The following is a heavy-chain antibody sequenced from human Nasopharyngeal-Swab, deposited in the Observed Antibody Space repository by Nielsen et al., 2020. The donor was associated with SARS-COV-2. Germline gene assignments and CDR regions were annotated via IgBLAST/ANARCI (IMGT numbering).Heavy chain of an antibody. V-gene: IGHV3-7*01. D-gene: IGHD3-9*01. CDR3: AREYFFRLDS. CDR1: GINFNGHS. CDR2: INPDGSAK. Sequence: SLKISCATSGINFNGHSMSWVRQPPGKVLEWLAKINPDGSAKFYDDSVRGRFTISRDNAQSSLFLQMNRLTVDDTGVYYCAREYFFRLDSWGQGTLVTVSS. J-gene: IGHJ4*02.